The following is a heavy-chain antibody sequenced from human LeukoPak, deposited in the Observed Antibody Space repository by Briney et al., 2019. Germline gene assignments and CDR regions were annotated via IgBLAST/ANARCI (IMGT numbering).Heavy chain of an antibody. CDR3: AKEGGRNDFWSEYLPLGY. J-gene: IGHJ4*02. V-gene: IGHV3-21*01. Sequence: KTGGSLRLSCAASGFTFSSYTMNWVRQAPGKGLEWVSSISSSSSSIYYADSVKGRFTISRDNSKNTLYLQMNSLRAEDTAVYYCAKEGGRNDFWSEYLPLGYWGQGTLVTVSS. D-gene: IGHD3-3*01. CDR1: GFTFSSYT. CDR2: ISSSSSSI.